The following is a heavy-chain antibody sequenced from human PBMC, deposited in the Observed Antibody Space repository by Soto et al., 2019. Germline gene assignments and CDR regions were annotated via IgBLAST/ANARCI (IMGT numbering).Heavy chain of an antibody. J-gene: IGHJ4*02. D-gene: IGHD4-17*01. CDR2: IIPILGIA. Sequence: QVQLVQSGAEVKKPGSSVKVSCKASGGTFSSYTISWVRQAPGQGLEWMGRIIPILGIANYAQKFQGRVTIPADQSASTAYMELSSLRSEDTAVYYCACRGDLIEPNDYRGQGTLVAVSS. CDR3: ACRGDLIEPNDY. CDR1: GGTFSSYT. V-gene: IGHV1-69*02.